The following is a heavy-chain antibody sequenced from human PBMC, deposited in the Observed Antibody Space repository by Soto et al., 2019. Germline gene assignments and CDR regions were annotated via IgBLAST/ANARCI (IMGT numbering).Heavy chain of an antibody. Sequence: QVQLQQWGAGLLKPSETLSLTCAVYGGSFSGYYWSWIRQPPGKGLEWIGEINHSGSTNYNPSLKSRVTRSADTSKNQFSLKLSSVTAADTAVYYCAISSSLWFGSKGFDPWGQGTLVTVSS. CDR1: GGSFSGYY. CDR3: AISSSLWFGSKGFDP. CDR2: INHSGST. J-gene: IGHJ5*02. D-gene: IGHD3-10*01. V-gene: IGHV4-34*01.